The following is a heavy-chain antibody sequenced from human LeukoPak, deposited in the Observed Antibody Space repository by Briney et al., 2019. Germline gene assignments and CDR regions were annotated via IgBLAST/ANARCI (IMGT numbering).Heavy chain of an antibody. Sequence: ASVKVSCKASGYTFTSYGISWVRQAPGQGSEWIGWISDYNVNTNYAQKLQGRVNMTPDLSTSTAYLELRSLRSDDTAVYYCARDLYRDSLPVSWFDPWGQGTLVTVSS. D-gene: IGHD4-11*01. CDR3: ARDLYRDSLPVSWFDP. CDR2: ISDYNVNT. J-gene: IGHJ5*02. CDR1: GYTFTSYG. V-gene: IGHV1-18*01.